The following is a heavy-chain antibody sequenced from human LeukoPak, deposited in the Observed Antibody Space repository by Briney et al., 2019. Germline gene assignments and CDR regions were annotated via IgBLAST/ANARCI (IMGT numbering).Heavy chain of an antibody. J-gene: IGHJ4*02. CDR1: GGSFSGYY. Sequence: TSETLSLTCAVYGGSFSGYYWSWIRQPPGKGLEWIGEINHSGSTNHNPSLKSRVTISVDTSKNQFSLKLSSVTAADTAVYYCARDTGEYYDSSGYTYYFDYWGQGTLVTVSS. CDR2: INHSGST. CDR3: ARDTGEYYDSSGYTYYFDY. V-gene: IGHV4-34*01. D-gene: IGHD3-22*01.